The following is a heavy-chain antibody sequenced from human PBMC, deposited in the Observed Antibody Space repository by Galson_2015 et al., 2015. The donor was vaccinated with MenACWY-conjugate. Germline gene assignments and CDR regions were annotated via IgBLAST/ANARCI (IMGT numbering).Heavy chain of an antibody. V-gene: IGHV3-64D*06. CDR2: ISSNGGST. J-gene: IGHJ4*02. Sequence: SLRLSCAASGFTFSSYAMHWVGQAPGKGLEYVSAISSNGGSTYYADSVKGRFTISRDNSKNTLYLQMSSLRAEDTAVYYCVKGHITMVRNLDYWGQGTLVTVSS. D-gene: IGHD3-10*01. CDR1: GFTFSSYA. CDR3: VKGHITMVRNLDY.